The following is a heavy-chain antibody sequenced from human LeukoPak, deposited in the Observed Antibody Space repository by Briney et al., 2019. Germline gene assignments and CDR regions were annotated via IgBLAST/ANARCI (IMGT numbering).Heavy chain of an antibody. J-gene: IGHJ4*02. Sequence: GGSLRLSCAASGFTFDHYSMHWVRQAPGKGLEWVSLISWDGGSTYYADSVKGRFTISRDNSKNSLSLQMNSLRAEDTALYYCAKDGKNYFDYWGQGTLVTVSS. CDR3: AKDGKNYFDY. CDR1: GFTFDHYS. V-gene: IGHV3-43*01. CDR2: ISWDGGST.